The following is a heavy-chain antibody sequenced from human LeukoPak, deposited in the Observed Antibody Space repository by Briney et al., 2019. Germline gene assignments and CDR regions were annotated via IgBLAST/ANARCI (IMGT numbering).Heavy chain of an antibody. D-gene: IGHD6-19*01. CDR3: AREVPNLVAVPNDY. Sequence: GGSLRLSCAASGFTFSSYSMNWVRQAPGKGLEWVSSISSSSSYIYYADSVKVRFTISRDNAKNSLYLQMNSLRAEDTAVYYCAREVPNLVAVPNDYWGQGALVTVSS. CDR2: ISSSSSYI. J-gene: IGHJ4*02. V-gene: IGHV3-21*01. CDR1: GFTFSSYS.